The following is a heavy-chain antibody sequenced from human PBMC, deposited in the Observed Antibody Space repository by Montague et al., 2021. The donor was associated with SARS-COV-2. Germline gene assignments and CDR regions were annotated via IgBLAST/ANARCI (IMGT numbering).Heavy chain of an antibody. V-gene: IGHV4-39*01. Sequence: SETLSLTCTVSGGSISSSSYYWGWIRQPPGKGLEWIGSIYYSGSTYYNPSLKSRVTISVDTSKNQFSLKLSSVTAADTAAYYCARQPVLRYFDWLSAAYGMDVWGQGTTVTVSS. CDR3: ARQPVLRYFDWLSAAYGMDV. CDR2: IYYSGST. J-gene: IGHJ6*02. CDR1: GGSISSSSYY. D-gene: IGHD3-9*01.